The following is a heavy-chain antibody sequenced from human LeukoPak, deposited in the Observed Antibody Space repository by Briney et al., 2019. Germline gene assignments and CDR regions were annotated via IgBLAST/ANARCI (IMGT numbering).Heavy chain of an antibody. CDR2: IYTSGST. CDR3: ARGGSSWFNPFDY. D-gene: IGHD6-13*01. J-gene: IGHJ4*02. Sequence: PSETLSLTCTVSGGSISSYYWSWIRLPAGKGLEWIGRIYTSGSTNYNPSLKSRVTMSVDTSKNQFSLKLSSVTAADTAVYYCARGGSSWFNPFDYWGQGTPVTVSS. CDR1: GGSISSYY. V-gene: IGHV4-4*07.